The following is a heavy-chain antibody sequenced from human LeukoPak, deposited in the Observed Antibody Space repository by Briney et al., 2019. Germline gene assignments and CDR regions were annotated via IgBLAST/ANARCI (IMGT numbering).Heavy chain of an antibody. CDR3: ARGGYRCGDGYNLCY. D-gene: IGHD5-24*01. CDR1: GFTFSSYW. J-gene: IGHJ4*02. Sequence: PGGSLRLSCAASGFTFSSYWMSWVRQAPGKGLEWIGEINHSGSTNYNPSLKSRVTILADTSKNQFSLKLSSVTAADTAVYYCARGGYRCGDGYNLCYWGQGTLVTVSS. CDR2: INHSGST. V-gene: IGHV4-34*01.